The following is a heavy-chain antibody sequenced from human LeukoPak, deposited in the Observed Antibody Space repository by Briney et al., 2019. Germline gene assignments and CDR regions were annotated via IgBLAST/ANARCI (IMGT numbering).Heavy chain of an antibody. CDR1: GFTFSDYY. V-gene: IGHV3-11*01. CDR3: AKLTVSAAPADY. J-gene: IGHJ4*02. Sequence: GGSLRLSCAASGFTFSDYYMSWIRQAPGKGLEWVSYISSSGSTIYYADSVKGRFTISRDNAKNSLYLQMNSLRAEDTALYHCAKLTVSAAPADYWGQGTLVAVSS. CDR2: ISSSGSTI. D-gene: IGHD2-2*01.